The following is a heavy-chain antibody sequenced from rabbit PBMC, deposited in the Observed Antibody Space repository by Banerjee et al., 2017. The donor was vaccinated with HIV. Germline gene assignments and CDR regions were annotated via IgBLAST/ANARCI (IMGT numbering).Heavy chain of an antibody. CDR2: IDGGSSGNT. CDR3: TRESYARAFDV. D-gene: IGHD3-1*01. J-gene: IGHJ2*01. V-gene: IGHV1S40*01. Sequence: QSLEESGGDLVKPGASLTLTCTASGFSFSGDYDMCWVRQAPERGLEWIACIDGGSSGNTWYATWAKGRFTISKASSTTVTLKMTSLTVADTATYFCTRESYARAFDVWGPGTLVTVS. CDR1: GFSFSGDYD.